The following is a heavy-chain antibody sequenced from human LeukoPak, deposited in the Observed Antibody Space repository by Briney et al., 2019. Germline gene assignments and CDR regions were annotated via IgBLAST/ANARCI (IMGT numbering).Heavy chain of an antibody. J-gene: IGHJ4*02. V-gene: IGHV4-59*08. Sequence: SETLSLTCTVSGASISPYYWSWFRQPPGKGLEWIGYIHYSGNTDYNPSLKSRVTTSVDTSKNQFSLQLSSVTAADTAVYYCARGKGYSSGWYFDYWGQGTLVTVSS. CDR1: GASISPYY. D-gene: IGHD6-19*01. CDR3: ARGKGYSSGWYFDY. CDR2: IHYSGNT.